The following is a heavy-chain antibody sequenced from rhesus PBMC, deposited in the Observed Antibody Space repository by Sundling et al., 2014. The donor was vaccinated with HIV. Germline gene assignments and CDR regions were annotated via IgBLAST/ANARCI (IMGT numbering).Heavy chain of an antibody. CDR2: AYGSGSGT. Sequence: QVQLQESGPGLVKPSETLSLTCGVSGGSISDSYRWTWIRQFPGKGLEWIGYAYGSGSGTNYNPSLKSRVTISTDTSKNQFSLKLSSVTAADTAVYYCARPVVFTAMDDFDYWGQGVVVTVSS. J-gene: IGHJ4*01. CDR1: GGSISDSYR. D-gene: IGHD2-27*01. V-gene: IGHV4S10*01. CDR3: ARPVVFTAMDDFDY.